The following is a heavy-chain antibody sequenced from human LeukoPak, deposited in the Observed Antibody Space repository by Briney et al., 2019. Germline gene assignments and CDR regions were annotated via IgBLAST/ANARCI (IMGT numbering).Heavy chain of an antibody. Sequence: GPSVKVSCKVSGFTLADLSMHWVRQAPGKGLEWVGGFDRKKADAIYAQRFRGRVTLTEDTSTGTTYMDLSSLSADDTAVYYCATGVFCATTTCPGYQHFYYFMDLWGKGTTVTVTS. D-gene: IGHD2-2*01. J-gene: IGHJ6*03. V-gene: IGHV1-24*01. CDR3: ATGVFCATTTCPGYQHFYYFMDL. CDR2: FDRKKADA. CDR1: GFTLADLS.